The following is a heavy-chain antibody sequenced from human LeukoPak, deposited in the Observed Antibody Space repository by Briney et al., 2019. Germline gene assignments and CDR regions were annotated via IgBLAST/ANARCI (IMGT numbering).Heavy chain of an antibody. CDR3: ARWARVVVVPAAITHNYYYYGMDV. CDR1: GGTFSSYA. Sequence: SVKVSCKASGGTFSSYAISWVRQAPGQGLEWMGRIIPILGIANYAQKFQGRVTITADKSTSTAYMELSSLRSEDTAVYYRARWARVVVVPAAITHNYYYYGMDVWGQGTTVTVSS. J-gene: IGHJ6*02. D-gene: IGHD2-2*01. V-gene: IGHV1-69*04. CDR2: IIPILGIA.